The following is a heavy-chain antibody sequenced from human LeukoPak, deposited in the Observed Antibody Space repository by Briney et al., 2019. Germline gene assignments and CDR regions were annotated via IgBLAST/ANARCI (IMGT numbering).Heavy chain of an antibody. CDR1: GGTFSSYA. CDR2: IIPIFGTA. D-gene: IGHD3-9*01. Sequence: SVKVSCKASGGTFSSYAISWVRQAPGQGLEWMGRIIPIFGTANYAQKFQGRVTITTDESTSTAYMELSSLRSEDTAVNYCARAMTGENWFDLWGQGTLVTVSS. J-gene: IGHJ5*02. CDR3: ARAMTGENWFDL. V-gene: IGHV1-69*05.